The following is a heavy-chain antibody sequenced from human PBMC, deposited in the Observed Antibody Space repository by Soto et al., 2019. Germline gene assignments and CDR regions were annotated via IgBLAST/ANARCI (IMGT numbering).Heavy chain of an antibody. CDR3: ARHHCSSTSCYSRWFDP. Sequence: NPSETLSLTCSVSSGSISNYYWSWIRQPPGRGLEWIGYLYNSGSTNYNPSLKSRVTISVDTSTNQFFLKLSSVTAADTAVYYCARHHCSSTSCYSRWFDPWGQGTQVTVSS. D-gene: IGHD2-2*01. J-gene: IGHJ5*02. CDR1: SGSISNYY. V-gene: IGHV4-59*08. CDR2: LYNSGST.